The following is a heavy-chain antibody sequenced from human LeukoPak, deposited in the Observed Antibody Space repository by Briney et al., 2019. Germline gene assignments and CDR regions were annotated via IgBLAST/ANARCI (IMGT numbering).Heavy chain of an antibody. CDR3: ARAPVSSGWYYFDY. Sequence: SSETLSLTCTVSRGSVSSGSYYWSWIRQPPGKGLEWIGYIYYSGSANYNPSLKSPVTISVDTSKNQFSLELSSVTAADTAVYYCARAPVSSGWYYFDYWGQGTLVTVSS. CDR1: RGSVSSGSYY. V-gene: IGHV4-61*01. J-gene: IGHJ4*02. CDR2: IYYSGSA. D-gene: IGHD6-19*01.